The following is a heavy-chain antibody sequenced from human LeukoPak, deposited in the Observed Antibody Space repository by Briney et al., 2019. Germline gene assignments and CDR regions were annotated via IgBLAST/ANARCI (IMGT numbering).Heavy chain of an antibody. CDR2: IYYSGST. CDR3: AEGDYYDSSGYFV. D-gene: IGHD3-22*01. J-gene: IGHJ4*02. CDR1: GGSISSGGYY. Sequence: NPSQTLSLTCTVSGGSISSGGYYWSWIRQPPGKGLEWIGYIYYSGSTNYNPSLKSRVTISVDTSKNQFSLKLSSVTAADTAVYYCAEGDYYDSSGYFVWGQGTLVTVSS. V-gene: IGHV4-61*08.